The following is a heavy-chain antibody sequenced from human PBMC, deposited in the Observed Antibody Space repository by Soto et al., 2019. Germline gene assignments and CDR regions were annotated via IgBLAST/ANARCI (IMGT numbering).Heavy chain of an antibody. J-gene: IGHJ3*02. D-gene: IGHD6-19*01. CDR1: GGSISSYY. Sequence: SETLSLTCTVSGGSISSYYWSWIRQPPGKGLEWIGYIYYSGSTNYNPSLKSRVTISVDTSKNQFSLKLSSVTAADTAVYYCASHSSGSLAFDSWGQGTRVTVAS. CDR3: ASHSSGSLAFDS. V-gene: IGHV4-59*08. CDR2: IYYSGST.